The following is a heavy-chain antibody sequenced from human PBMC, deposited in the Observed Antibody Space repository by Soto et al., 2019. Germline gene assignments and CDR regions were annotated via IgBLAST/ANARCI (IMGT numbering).Heavy chain of an antibody. D-gene: IGHD1-26*01. CDR2: IWYDGSNK. V-gene: IGHV3-33*06. CDR1: GFTFSSYG. Sequence: GGSLRLSCAASGFTFSSYGMHWVRQAPGKGLEWVAVIWYDGSNKYYADSVKGRFTISRDNSKNTLYLQMNSLRAEDTAVYYCAKGPPTLLGLRGYYFDYWGQGTLVTVSS. J-gene: IGHJ4*02. CDR3: AKGPPTLLGLRGYYFDY.